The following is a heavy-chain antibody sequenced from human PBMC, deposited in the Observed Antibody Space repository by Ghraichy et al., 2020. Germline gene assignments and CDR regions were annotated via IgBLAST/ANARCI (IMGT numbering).Heavy chain of an antibody. V-gene: IGHV3-23*01. CDR2: ISGSGGST. J-gene: IGHJ3*02. Sequence: GGSLRLSCAASGFTFSSYAMSWVRQAPGKGLEWVSAISGSGGSTYYADSVKGRFTISRDNSKNTLYLQMNSLRAEDTAVYYCAKEARYGSGSYYLGDAFDIWGQGTMVTVSS. CDR1: GFTFSSYA. CDR3: AKEARYGSGSYYLGDAFDI. D-gene: IGHD3-10*01.